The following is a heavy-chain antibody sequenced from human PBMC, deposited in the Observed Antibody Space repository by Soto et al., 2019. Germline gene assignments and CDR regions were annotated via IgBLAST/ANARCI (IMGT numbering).Heavy chain of an antibody. CDR1: GYSFTRYY. CDR3: ARDLIRDFHSYLY. J-gene: IGHJ4*02. D-gene: IGHD3-16*02. CDR2: INPSGGST. V-gene: IGHV1-46*01. Sequence: QVQLVQSGAEVRKPGASVKVSCKASGYSFTRYYFNWVRQAPGLGLEWMGIINPSGGSTSYAQKFQGRVTMTRDTSTSTVYMELSRLRSEDTAVYYCARDLIRDFHSYLYWGQGTLVTVSS.